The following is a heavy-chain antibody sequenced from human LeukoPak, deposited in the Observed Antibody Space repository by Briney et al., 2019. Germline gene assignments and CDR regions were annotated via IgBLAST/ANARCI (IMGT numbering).Heavy chain of an antibody. V-gene: IGHV1-2*02. J-gene: IGHJ4*02. CDR2: INPNSGGT. CDR1: GYTFTDYY. CDR3: ARDLLHESFHY. Sequence: GASVKVSCKASGYTFTDYYIHWVRQAPGQGLEWMGWINPNSGGTDYVQRFQGRVTMTRDTSITTAYMEVSRLRSDDTALYYCARDLLHESFHYWGQGTLVTVSS.